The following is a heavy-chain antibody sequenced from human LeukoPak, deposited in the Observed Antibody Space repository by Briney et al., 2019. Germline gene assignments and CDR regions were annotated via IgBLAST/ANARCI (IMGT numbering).Heavy chain of an antibody. CDR3: ARDPPTYYYDSSAHYFDY. D-gene: IGHD3-22*01. CDR1: GGTFSSYA. V-gene: IGHV1-69*04. Sequence: SVKVSCKASGGTFSSYAISWVRQAPGQGLEWMGRIIPILGIANYAQKFQGRVTITADKSTSTAYMELSSLRSEDTAVYYCARDPPTYYYDSSAHYFDYWGQGTLVTVSS. J-gene: IGHJ4*02. CDR2: IIPILGIA.